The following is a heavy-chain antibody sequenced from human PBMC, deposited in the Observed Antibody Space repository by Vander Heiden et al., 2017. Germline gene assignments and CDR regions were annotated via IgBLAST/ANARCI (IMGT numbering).Heavy chain of an antibody. D-gene: IGHD4-4*01. CDR2: IYYSGST. J-gene: IGHJ5*02. V-gene: IGHV4-39*01. CDR3: ARQRGYRLNWFDP. CDR1: GGSIRSSSYY. Sequence: QLQLQESGPGLVKPSETLSLTCTVPGGSIRSSSYYWGWIRQPPGKGLEWIGSIYYSGSTYYNPSLKSRVTISVDTSKNQFSLKLSSVTAADTAVYYCARQRGYRLNWFDPWGQGTLVTVSS.